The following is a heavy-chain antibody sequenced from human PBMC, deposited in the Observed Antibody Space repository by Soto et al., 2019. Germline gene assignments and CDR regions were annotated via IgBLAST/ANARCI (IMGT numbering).Heavy chain of an antibody. CDR1: GDSDPFNIYNY. J-gene: IGHJ3*02. D-gene: IGHD2-21*01. CDR3: AREYGCDTGICVRFDI. Sequence: SETLSLTCTVSGDSDPFNIYNYWSWVRQPPGKTLEWIGEISNSGDTKYNPSLESRVIMSIDKSKKQFSLHLSSVTAADTAVYYCAREYGCDTGICVRFDIWGQGTLVTVSS. CDR2: ISNSGDT. V-gene: IGHV4-4*02.